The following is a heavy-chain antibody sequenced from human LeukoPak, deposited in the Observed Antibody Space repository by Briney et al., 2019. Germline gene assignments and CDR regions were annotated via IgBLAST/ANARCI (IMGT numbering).Heavy chain of an antibody. Sequence: ASVKVSCKASGYTFIGYSMHWVRQAPGQGLGWMGRINPNSGGTYYAQKFQGRVTMTRDTSISIAYMELSSLRSDDTAVYYCARGDRGMDVWGQGTTVTVSS. CDR3: ARGDRGMDV. CDR1: GYTFIGYS. V-gene: IGHV1-2*06. CDR2: INPNSGGT. J-gene: IGHJ6*02.